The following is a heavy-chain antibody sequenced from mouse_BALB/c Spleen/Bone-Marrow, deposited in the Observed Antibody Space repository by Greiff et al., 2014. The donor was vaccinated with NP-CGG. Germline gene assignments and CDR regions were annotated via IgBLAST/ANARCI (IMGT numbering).Heavy chain of an antibody. CDR1: GYSITSYYS. CDR3: ARLGGTPYTMED. D-gene: IGHD4-1*01. J-gene: IGHJ4*01. CDR2: IHYSGTT. Sequence: VQLQQSGPDLVKPSQSLSLTCTATGYSITSYYSWHWIRQFPGNKLEWMGYIHYSGTTVYNPYLKGQISITLDKSNNQFFLQLKSVTTEDTATYYCARLGGTPYTMEDWGEGTTVTVSS. V-gene: IGHV3-1*02.